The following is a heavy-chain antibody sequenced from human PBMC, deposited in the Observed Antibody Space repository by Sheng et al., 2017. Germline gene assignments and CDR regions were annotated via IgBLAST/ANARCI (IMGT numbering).Heavy chain of an antibody. D-gene: IGHD1-26*01. J-gene: IGHJ6*02. CDR3: ARDMVGEVGATVEAYYYYGMDV. CDR1: GFTFSSYG. CDR2: IWYDGSNK. V-gene: IGHV3-33*01. Sequence: QVQLLESGGGVVQPGRSLRLSCAASGFTFSSYGMHWVRQAPGKGLEWVAVIWYDGSNKYYADSVKGRFTISRDNSKNTLYLQMNSLRAEDTAVYYCARDMVGEVGATVEAYYYYGMDVWDQGP.